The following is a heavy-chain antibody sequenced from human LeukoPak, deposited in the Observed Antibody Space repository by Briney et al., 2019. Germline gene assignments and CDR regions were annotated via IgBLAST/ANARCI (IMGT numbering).Heavy chain of an antibody. J-gene: IGHJ4*02. CDR2: ICWNSGSI. Sequence: PGGSLRLSCAASGFTFDDYAMHWVRQAPGKGLEWVSVICWNSGSIGYADSVKGRFTISRDNAKNSLYLQMNSLRAEDTALYYCAKDRRRYFDWLEGFDYWGQGTLVTVSS. CDR1: GFTFDDYA. V-gene: IGHV3-9*01. CDR3: AKDRRRYFDWLEGFDY. D-gene: IGHD3-9*01.